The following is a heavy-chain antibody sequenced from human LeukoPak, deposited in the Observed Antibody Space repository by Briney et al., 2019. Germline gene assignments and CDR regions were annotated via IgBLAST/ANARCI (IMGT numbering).Heavy chain of an antibody. CDR3: AKDNRRDYGDYDPY. CDR1: GFTFSNYP. V-gene: IGHV3-23*01. Sequence: GRSLRLSCAASGFTFSNYPMTWVRQAPGKGLEWVSGISGTDGSTHYADSVKGRFVISRDNSKNTLYLQMNSLRAEDTAVYYCAKDNRRDYGDYDPYWGQGTLVTVSS. J-gene: IGHJ4*02. CDR2: ISGTDGST. D-gene: IGHD4-17*01.